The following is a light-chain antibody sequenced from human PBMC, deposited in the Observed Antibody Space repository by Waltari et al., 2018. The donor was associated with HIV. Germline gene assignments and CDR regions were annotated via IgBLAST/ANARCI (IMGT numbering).Light chain of an antibody. CDR2: KNY. CDR1: SSTIGHDN. J-gene: IGLJ1*01. V-gene: IGLV1-47*01. CDR3: VGWDGSLSGYV. Sequence: QSVLTQPPSASGTPGQTVTISCSGSSSTIGHDNVYWYQQLPGMTPKLLIYKNYQRPSGVPDRFAGSKSGTSASLAISGLRSEDEADYYCVGWDGSLSGYVFGAGTKVTVL.